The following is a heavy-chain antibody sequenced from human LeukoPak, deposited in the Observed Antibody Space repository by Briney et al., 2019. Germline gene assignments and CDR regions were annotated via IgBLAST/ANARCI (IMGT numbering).Heavy chain of an antibody. CDR1: GFTFSSYA. CDR3: ARGDIVVVPAARSGY. J-gene: IGHJ4*02. Sequence: GGSLRLSCAASGFTFSSYAMHWVRQAPGKGLEWVAVISYDGSNKYYADSVKGRFTISRDNSKNTLYLQMNSLRAEDTAVHYCARGDIVVVPAARSGYWGQGTLVTVSS. CDR2: ISYDGSNK. D-gene: IGHD2-2*01. V-gene: IGHV3-30-3*01.